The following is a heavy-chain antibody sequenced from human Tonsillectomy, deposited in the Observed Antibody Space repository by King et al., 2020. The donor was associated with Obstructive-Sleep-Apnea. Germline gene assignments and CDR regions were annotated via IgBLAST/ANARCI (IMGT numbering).Heavy chain of an antibody. CDR3: ASRDIVLGGPLRFNFYGIDV. Sequence: QLVQSGAEVKKPGESLKISCKGSGYRFTSYWIGWVRQMPGKGLEWMGTIYPGDSDTRYSLSFQGQVTISADKSINTAYLQWSSLKASDTAIYYCASRDIVLGGPLRFNFYGIDVWGQGTTVTVSS. CDR1: GYRFTSYW. D-gene: IGHD2-15*01. CDR2: IYPGDSDT. V-gene: IGHV5-51*01. J-gene: IGHJ6*02.